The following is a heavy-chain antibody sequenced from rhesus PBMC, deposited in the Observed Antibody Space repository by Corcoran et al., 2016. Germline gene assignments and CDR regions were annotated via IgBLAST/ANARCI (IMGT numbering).Heavy chain of an antibody. D-gene: IGHD4-29*01. Sequence: EVQLVQLGAQAKRPGESLRISCTTSGYSFTSSWISGVRQMPGKGLEWMGSLYPGDSDTTYSPSIQSQVTISADKSISTTCLQWSSLKASDTATYYCAKYGSSYDYGLDSWDQEVIVTVSS. CDR1: GYSFTSSW. J-gene: IGHJ6*01. CDR2: LYPGDSDT. CDR3: AKYGSSYDYGLDS. V-gene: IGHV5S1*01.